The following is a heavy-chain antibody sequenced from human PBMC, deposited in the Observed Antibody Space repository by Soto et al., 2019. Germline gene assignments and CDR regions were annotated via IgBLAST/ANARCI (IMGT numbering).Heavy chain of an antibody. CDR1: GGSISSSSYY. Sequence: SETLSLTCTFSGGSISSSSYYWGWIRQPPGKGLEWIGSIYYSGSTYYNPSLKSRVTISVDTSKNQFSLKLSSVTAADTAVYYCARHTDDYIWGSLNWFDPWGQGTLVTVSS. J-gene: IGHJ5*02. D-gene: IGHD3-16*01. CDR2: IYYSGST. V-gene: IGHV4-39*01. CDR3: ARHTDDYIWGSLNWFDP.